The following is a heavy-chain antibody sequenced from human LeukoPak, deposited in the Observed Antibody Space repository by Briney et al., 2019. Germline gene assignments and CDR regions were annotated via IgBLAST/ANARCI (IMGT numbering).Heavy chain of an antibody. D-gene: IGHD1-26*01. V-gene: IGHV1-18*01. J-gene: IGHJ4*02. CDR1: GYTFTSYG. CDR3: ARTLSIVGANDY. Sequence: GASVKVSCKASGYTFTSYGISWVRQAPGQGLEWMGWISAYNGNTNYAQKLQGRVTMTRDMSTSTVYMELSSLRSEDTAVYYCARTLSIVGANDYWGQGTLVTVSS. CDR2: ISAYNGNT.